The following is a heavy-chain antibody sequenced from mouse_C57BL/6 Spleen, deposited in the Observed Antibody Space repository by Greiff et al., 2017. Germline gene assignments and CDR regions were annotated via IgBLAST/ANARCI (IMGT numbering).Heavy chain of an antibody. CDR2: IDPETGGT. J-gene: IGHJ2*01. CDR3: TRSDWGLDY. D-gene: IGHD4-1*01. CDR1: GYTFTDYE. V-gene: IGHV1-15*01. Sequence: QVQLQQSGAELVRPGASVTLSCKASGYTFTDYEMHWVKQTPVHGLEWIGAIDPETGGTAYNQKFTGKAILTADKSSSTAYMELRSLTSEDSAVYYCTRSDWGLDYWGQGTTLTVSS.